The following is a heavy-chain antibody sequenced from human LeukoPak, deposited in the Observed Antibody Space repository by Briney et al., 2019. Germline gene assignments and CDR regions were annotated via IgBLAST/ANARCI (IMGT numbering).Heavy chain of an antibody. Sequence: PSETLSLTCTVSGGSISSYYWSWIRQPPGKGLEWIGEINHSGSTNYNPSLKSRVTISVDTSKNQFSLKLSSVTAADTAVYYCASSRWSTGPDYWGQGTLVTVSS. D-gene: IGHD4-23*01. CDR3: ASSRWSTGPDY. V-gene: IGHV4-34*01. J-gene: IGHJ4*02. CDR1: GGSISSYY. CDR2: INHSGST.